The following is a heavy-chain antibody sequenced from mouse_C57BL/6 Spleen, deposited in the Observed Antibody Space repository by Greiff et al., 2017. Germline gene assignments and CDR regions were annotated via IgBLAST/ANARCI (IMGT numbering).Heavy chain of an antibody. J-gene: IGHJ1*03. CDR3: ARVGYAGYFDV. CDR2: INYDGSST. V-gene: IGHV5-16*01. Sequence: EVQLVESEGGLVQPGSSMKLSCTASGFTFSDYYMAWVRQVPEKGLEWVANINYDGSSTYYLDSLKSRFIISRDNAKNILYLQMSSLKSEDTATYYCARVGYAGYFDVWGTGTTVTVSS. D-gene: IGHD3-2*02. CDR1: GFTFSDYY.